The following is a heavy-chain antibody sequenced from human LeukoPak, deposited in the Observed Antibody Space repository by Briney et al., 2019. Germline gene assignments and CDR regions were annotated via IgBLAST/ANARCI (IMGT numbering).Heavy chain of an antibody. CDR2: ISSTGGTI. J-gene: IGHJ3*02. V-gene: IGHV3-11*01. CDR3: ARDRTGYSYALGAFDI. CDR1: GFTFSDYY. Sequence: PGGSLRLSCAASGFTFSDYYMSWIRQAPGKGLEWISYISSTGGTIYYGDSVKGRFTISRDSAKNSLYLRMNSLRAEDTAVYYCARDRTGYSYALGAFDIWGQGTMVTVSS. D-gene: IGHD5-18*01.